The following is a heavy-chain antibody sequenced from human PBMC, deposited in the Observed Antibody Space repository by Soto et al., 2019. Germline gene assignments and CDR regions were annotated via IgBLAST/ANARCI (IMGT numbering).Heavy chain of an antibody. CDR2: ISYDGSNK. CDR3: AKEIQLWLPIFDY. V-gene: IGHV3-30*18. D-gene: IGHD5-18*01. CDR1: GFTFSSCG. J-gene: IGHJ4*02. Sequence: GRSLRLSCAASGFTFSSCGMHWVRQAPGKGLEWVAVISYDGSNKYYAVSVKGRFTISRDNSKNTLYLQMNSLRADDTAVYYCAKEIQLWLPIFDYWGQGTLVTVSS.